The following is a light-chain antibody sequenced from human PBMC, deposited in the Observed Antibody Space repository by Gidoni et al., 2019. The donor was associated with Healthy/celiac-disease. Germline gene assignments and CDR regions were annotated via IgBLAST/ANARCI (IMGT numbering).Light chain of an antibody. J-gene: IGLJ3*02. CDR3: QSYDSSLSGRWV. V-gene: IGLV1-40*01. Sequence: QSVLTHPPSVSGAPGQRVTISCTGRSSNIGAGYDVHWYQQLPGTAPKLLIYGNSNRPSGVPDRFSGSKSGTSASLAITGLQAEDEADYYCQSYDSSLSGRWVFGGGTKLTVL. CDR1: SSNIGAGYD. CDR2: GNS.